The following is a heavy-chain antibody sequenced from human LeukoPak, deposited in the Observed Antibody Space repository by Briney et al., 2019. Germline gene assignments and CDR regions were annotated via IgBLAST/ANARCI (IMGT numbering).Heavy chain of an antibody. J-gene: IGHJ4*02. D-gene: IGHD4-17*01. CDR2: INHSGYT. V-gene: IGHV4-34*01. Sequence: SETLSLTCAVPGVSFNNYYWSWVRQTPGKGLEWIGEINHSGYTNDSPSLKSRVTLSIDTSRKQFSLNLRSVTVADTGIYYCTRMTTGHDYWGQGTLVTVSS. CDR3: TRMTTGHDY. CDR1: GVSFNNYY.